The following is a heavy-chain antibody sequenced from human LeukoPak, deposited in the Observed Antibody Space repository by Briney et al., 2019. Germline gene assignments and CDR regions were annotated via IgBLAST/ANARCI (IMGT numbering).Heavy chain of an antibody. CDR1: GYTFTSYG. CDR3: ARGIGGDFWSGYTDY. CDR2: ISAYNGNT. D-gene: IGHD3-3*01. Sequence: ASVKVSCKASGYTFTSYGISWVRQAPGQGLEWMGLISAYNGNTNYAQKLQGRVTMTTDTSTSTAYMELRSLRSDDTAVYYCARGIGGDFWSGYTDYWGQGTLVTVSS. V-gene: IGHV1-18*01. J-gene: IGHJ4*02.